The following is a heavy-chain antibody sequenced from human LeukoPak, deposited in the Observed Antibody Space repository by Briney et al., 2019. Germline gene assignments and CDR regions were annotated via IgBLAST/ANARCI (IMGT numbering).Heavy chain of an antibody. J-gene: IGHJ4*02. D-gene: IGHD3-22*01. CDR2: ISGSGGTT. V-gene: IGHV3-23*01. Sequence: GGSLRLSCVASGFTFTSYAMSWVRQAPGEGLEWVSSISGSGGTTYYADSVKGRFTISRDNSKKTVYLQMNSLRAEDTAVCYCAKGTYYYDSSGSYGYYWGQGTLVIVSS. CDR3: AKGTYYYDSSGSYGYY. CDR1: GFTFTSYA.